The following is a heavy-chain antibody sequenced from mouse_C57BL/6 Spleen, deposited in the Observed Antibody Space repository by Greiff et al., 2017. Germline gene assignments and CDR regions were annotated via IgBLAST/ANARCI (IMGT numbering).Heavy chain of an antibody. D-gene: IGHD3-2*02. Sequence: VQLQQPGAELVKPGASVKLSCKASGYTFTSYWMHWVKQRPGQGLAWIGMIHPNSGSTNYNEKFKSKATLTVDKSSSTAYMQLSSLTSEDSAVYYCARSDSSGLAYWGQGTLVTGSA. CDR1: GYTFTSYW. V-gene: IGHV1-64*01. CDR3: ARSDSSGLAY. J-gene: IGHJ3*01. CDR2: IHPNSGST.